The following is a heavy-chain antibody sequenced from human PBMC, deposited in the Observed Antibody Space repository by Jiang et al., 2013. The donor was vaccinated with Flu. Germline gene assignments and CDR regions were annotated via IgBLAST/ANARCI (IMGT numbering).Heavy chain of an antibody. D-gene: IGHD2-15*01. CDR1: GYTFTSYA. V-gene: IGHV1-3*01. CDR3: AKDIVVVVAARGYYGMDV. CDR2: INAGNGNT. J-gene: IGHJ6*02. Sequence: SVKVSCKASGYTFTSYAMHWVRQAPGQRLEWMGWINAGNGNTKYSQKSQGRVTITRDTSASTAYMELSSLRSEDTAVYYCAKDIVVVVAARGYYGMDVWGQGTTVTVSS.